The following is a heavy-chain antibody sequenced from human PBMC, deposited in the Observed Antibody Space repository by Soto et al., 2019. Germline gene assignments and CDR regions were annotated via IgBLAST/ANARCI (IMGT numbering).Heavy chain of an antibody. D-gene: IGHD1-20*01. Sequence: QVQLQESGPGLVKSSQTLYLTCSVSGDSLRSGEYYCTWIRQSPGKGLEWLGFILYGGSTKSNLSVESRLPMLVDKFKIHTTLGLRFVTSAVTAVYSCGMGLDTRITGKTTWFELLGTVTLV. V-gene: IGHV4-30-4*01. J-gene: IGHJ5*02. CDR3: GMGLDTRITGKTTWFEL. CDR2: ILYGGST. CDR1: GDSLRSGEYY.